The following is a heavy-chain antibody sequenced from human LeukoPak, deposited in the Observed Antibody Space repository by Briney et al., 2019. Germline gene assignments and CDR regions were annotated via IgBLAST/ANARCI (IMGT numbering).Heavy chain of an antibody. D-gene: IGHD2-2*01. V-gene: IGHV5-51*01. CDR1: GYSFTSYW. CDR2: IYPGDSDT. Sequence: AGESLKISCKGSGYSFTSYWIGWVRQMPGKGLEWMGIIYPGDSDTRYSPSFQGQVTISADKSISTAYLQWSSLKASDTAMYYCARQGDLGYCSSTSCYLDFDYWGQGTLVTVSS. J-gene: IGHJ4*02. CDR3: ARQGDLGYCSSTSCYLDFDY.